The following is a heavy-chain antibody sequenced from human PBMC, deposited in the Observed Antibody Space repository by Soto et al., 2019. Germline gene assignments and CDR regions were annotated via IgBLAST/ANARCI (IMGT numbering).Heavy chain of an antibody. CDR2: IFHSGST. J-gene: IGHJ4*02. CDR1: GGSISNSNW. Sequence: QVQLQESGPGLVKPSGTLSLTCAVFGGSISNSNWWTWVRQPPGKGLDWIGEIFHSGSTNYNSSLMGRVTISVDKANHQFSLKLSSVTAADTAVYYCAHRPIVGAAIWGQGTLVTVSS. V-gene: IGHV4-4*02. CDR3: AHRPIVGAAI. D-gene: IGHD1-26*01.